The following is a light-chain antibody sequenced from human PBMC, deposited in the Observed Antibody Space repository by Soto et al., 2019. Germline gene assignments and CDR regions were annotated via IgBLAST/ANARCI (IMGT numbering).Light chain of an antibody. J-gene: IGLJ3*02. Sequence: QTVLTQSPSASASLGASVRLTCTLSSGHSSYAIAWHQQQPEKGPRYLMKINSDGSHRKGDGIPDRFSGSSSGAERYLTISSLQSEDDADYYCQTWGTGPWVFGGGTKLTVL. CDR2: INSDGSH. CDR1: SGHSSYA. V-gene: IGLV4-69*01. CDR3: QTWGTGPWV.